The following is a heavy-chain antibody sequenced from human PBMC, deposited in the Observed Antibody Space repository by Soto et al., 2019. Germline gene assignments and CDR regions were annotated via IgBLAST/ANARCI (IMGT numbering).Heavy chain of an antibody. CDR1: GGTFSSYA. D-gene: IGHD3-22*01. V-gene: IGHV1-69*13. J-gene: IGHJ6*02. CDR2: IIPIFGTA. CDR3: ARDWEYYYDSSGYFKYGMDV. Sequence: SVKISCKASGGTFSSYAISWVRQAPGQGLEWMGGIIPIFGTANYAQKFQGRVTITADESTSTAYMELSSLRSEDTAVYYCARDWEYYYDSSGYFKYGMDVWGQGTTVTVSS.